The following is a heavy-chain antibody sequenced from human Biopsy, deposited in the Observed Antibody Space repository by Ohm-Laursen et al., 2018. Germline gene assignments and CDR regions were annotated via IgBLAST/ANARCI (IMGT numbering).Heavy chain of an antibody. CDR2: TYKGGNT. J-gene: IGHJ6*02. Sequence: TLSLTCTVSGASITSYYWSWIRQPAGKGLEWIGHTYKGGNTNHNPSLKSRVSMSVDTSKNQLSLTLRSVTAADTAAYYCARDLPSSYYYAMDVWGQGTTVTVSS. CDR1: GASITSYY. CDR3: ARDLPSSYYYAMDV. V-gene: IGHV4-4*07.